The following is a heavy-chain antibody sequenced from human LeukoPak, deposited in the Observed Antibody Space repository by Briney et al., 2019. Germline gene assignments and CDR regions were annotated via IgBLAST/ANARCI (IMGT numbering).Heavy chain of an antibody. J-gene: IGHJ3*02. Sequence: GASVKVSCETSGYTFTGYYMHWVRQAPGQGLEWMGWINPNSGGTNYAQKFQGRVTMTRDTSISTAYMELSSLRSEDTAVYYCARGGKYMVITTDAFDIWGQGTMVTVSS. CDR1: GYTFTGYY. V-gene: IGHV1-2*02. D-gene: IGHD3-22*01. CDR3: ARGGKYMVITTDAFDI. CDR2: INPNSGGT.